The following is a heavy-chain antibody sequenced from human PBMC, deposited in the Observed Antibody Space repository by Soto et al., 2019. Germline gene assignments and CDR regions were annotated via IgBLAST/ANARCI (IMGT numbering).Heavy chain of an antibody. CDR2: INHSGRV. Sequence: WTWIRQSPGKGLEWIGDINHSGRVNYSPSLKSRVTISLDTSKNQFSLTLSAVTAADTAMYYCSTRAYDTNGYYRFDPWGHGTLVTVSS. V-gene: IGHV4-34*01. CDR3: STRAYDTNGYYRFDP. J-gene: IGHJ5*02. D-gene: IGHD3-22*01.